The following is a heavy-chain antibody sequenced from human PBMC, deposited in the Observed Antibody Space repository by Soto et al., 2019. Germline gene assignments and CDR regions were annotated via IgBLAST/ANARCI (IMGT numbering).Heavy chain of an antibody. CDR3: ARSLWFGDSSDDY. CDR2: INANSGGT. D-gene: IGHD3-10*01. J-gene: IGHJ4*02. CDR1: GYTFIGYY. V-gene: IGHV1-2*02. Sequence: QVQLVQSGAEVKKPGASVKVSCTASGYTFIGYYMHWVRQAPGQGLEWMGWINANSGGTNYAQQFQGRVTMTRDTSISTAYMELSRLRSDDTAVYYCARSLWFGDSSDDYCGQGTMVTVSS.